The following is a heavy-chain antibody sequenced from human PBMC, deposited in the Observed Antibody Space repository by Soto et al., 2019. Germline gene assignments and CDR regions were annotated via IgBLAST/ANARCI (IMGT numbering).Heavy chain of an antibody. CDR3: ARVGITVFGVIDY. D-gene: IGHD3-3*01. CDR2: MHFKSGGT. Sequence: GSSVKVSCKASGYTFTDYYVHWVGQAPGQGLEWMGWMHFKSGGTNYAHKFQGRVTMTRDTSISTAYMELSRLTYDDTAVYYCARVGITVFGVIDYWGQGTPVTVSS. J-gene: IGHJ4*02. CDR1: GYTFTDYY. V-gene: IGHV1-2*07.